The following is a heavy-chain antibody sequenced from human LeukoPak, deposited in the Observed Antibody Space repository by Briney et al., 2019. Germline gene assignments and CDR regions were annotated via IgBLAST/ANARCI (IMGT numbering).Heavy chain of an antibody. CDR1: GFTFTSFG. CDR2: IWYDGSNK. Sequence: GGSLRLSCAASGFTFTSFGMHWVRQAPGKGPEWVAVIWYDGSNKYYADSVKGRFTISRDNSKNTLYLQMNSLRAEDTAVYYCAKDLLYDILTETFDCWGQGTLVTVSS. D-gene: IGHD3-9*01. CDR3: AKDLLYDILTETFDC. J-gene: IGHJ4*02. V-gene: IGHV3-30*02.